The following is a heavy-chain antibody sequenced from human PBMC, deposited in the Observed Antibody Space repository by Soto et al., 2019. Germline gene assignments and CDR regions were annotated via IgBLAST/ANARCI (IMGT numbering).Heavy chain of an antibody. CDR3: ARQYYDFWSGYYIYYYYGMDV. Sequence: QLQLQESGPGLVKPSETLSLTCTVSGGSISSSSYYWGWIRQPPGKGLEWIGSIYYSGSTYYNPSPKSRVNTSVDTSKNQFSLKLSSVTAADTAVYYCARQYYDFWSGYYIYYYYGMDVWGQGTTVTVSS. CDR2: IYYSGST. V-gene: IGHV4-39*01. CDR1: GGSISSSSYY. J-gene: IGHJ6*02. D-gene: IGHD3-3*01.